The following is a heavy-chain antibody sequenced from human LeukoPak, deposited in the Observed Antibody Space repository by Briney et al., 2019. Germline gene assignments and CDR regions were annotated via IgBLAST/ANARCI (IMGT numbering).Heavy chain of an antibody. CDR3: GYGSGWIFDC. Sequence: GGSLRLSCIVSGGTFSSYYMTWVRQALGKGLEWVANIKQDGSEKFYVDSVKGRFTISRDNAKNSLYLQMNSLRVEDTAMYYCGYGSGWIFDCRGQGALVTVSS. V-gene: IGHV3-7*01. CDR2: IKQDGSEK. J-gene: IGHJ4*02. D-gene: IGHD6-19*01. CDR1: GGTFSSYY.